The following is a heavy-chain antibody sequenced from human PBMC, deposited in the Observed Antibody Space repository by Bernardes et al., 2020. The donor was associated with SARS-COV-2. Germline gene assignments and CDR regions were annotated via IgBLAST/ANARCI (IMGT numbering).Heavy chain of an antibody. Sequence: GGSLRLSCAASGFSFETYHMMWVRQAPGKGLEWVSSMDSDSFYIYYAASVKGRFTISRDNAKSTVDLQMNSLRGDDTAVYFCARSPTGGQSVRDGFDIWGQGTMVTVSS. CDR1: GFSFETYH. J-gene: IGHJ3*02. CDR3: ARSPTGGQSVRDGFDI. CDR2: MDSDSFYI. V-gene: IGHV3-21*01. D-gene: IGHD2-8*02.